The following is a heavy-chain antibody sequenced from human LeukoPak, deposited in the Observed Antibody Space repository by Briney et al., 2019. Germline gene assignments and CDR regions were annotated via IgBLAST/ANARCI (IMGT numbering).Heavy chain of an antibody. D-gene: IGHD5-12*01. CDR1: GYTFTSYY. Sequence: GASVKVSCKASGYTFTSYYMHWVRQAPGQGLEWMGIINPSGGSTSYAQKFQGRVTMTRDTSTSTVYMELSSLRSEDTAVYYCARGGQEATICWYFDYWGQGTLVTVSS. CDR2: INPSGGST. V-gene: IGHV1-46*01. J-gene: IGHJ4*02. CDR3: ARGGQEATICWYFDY.